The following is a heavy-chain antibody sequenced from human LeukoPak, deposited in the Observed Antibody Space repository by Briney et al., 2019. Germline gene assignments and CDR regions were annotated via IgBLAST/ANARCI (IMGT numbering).Heavy chain of an antibody. CDR1: GFTFSDYY. Sequence: GGSLRLSCAASGFTFSDYYMSWIRQAPGKGLEWVSYISSSSSYTNYADSVKSRFTISRDNAKNSLYLQMNSLRAEGTAVYYCARAVVPAATFDYWGQGTLVTVSS. CDR2: ISSSSSYT. CDR3: ARAVVPAATFDY. V-gene: IGHV3-11*06. D-gene: IGHD2-2*01. J-gene: IGHJ4*02.